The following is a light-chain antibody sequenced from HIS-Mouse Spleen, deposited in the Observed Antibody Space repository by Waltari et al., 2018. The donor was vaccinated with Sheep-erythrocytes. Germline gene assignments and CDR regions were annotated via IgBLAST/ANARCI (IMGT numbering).Light chain of an antibody. CDR1: QSFVHSDGNTY. V-gene: IGKV2-30*02. CDR3: MQGT. Sequence: DVVMTQSPLSLPVTLGQPASISCRSSQSFVHSDGNTYLNWFQQRPGQSPRRLIYKVSNRDSGVPDRFSGSGSGTDFTLKISRVEAEDVGVYYCMQGTFGQGTKLEIK. J-gene: IGKJ2*01. CDR2: KVS.